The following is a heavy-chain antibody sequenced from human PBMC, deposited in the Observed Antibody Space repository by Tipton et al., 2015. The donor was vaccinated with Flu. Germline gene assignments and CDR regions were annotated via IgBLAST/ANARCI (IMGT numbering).Heavy chain of an antibody. CDR3: ARGSTVTTGDV. CDR1: GYSFTSYW. J-gene: IGHJ6*02. CDR2: ISSSSSYI. Sequence: QLVQSGAEVKKPGESLKISCKGSGYSFTSYWIGWVRQMPGKGLEWVSSISSSSSYIYYADSVKGRFTISRDNAKNSLYLQMNSLRAEDTAVYYCARGSTVTTGDVWGQGTTVTVSS. V-gene: IGHV3-21*01. D-gene: IGHD4-11*01.